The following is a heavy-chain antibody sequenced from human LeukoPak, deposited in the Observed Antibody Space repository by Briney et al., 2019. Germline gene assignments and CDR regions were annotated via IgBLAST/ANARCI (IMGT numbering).Heavy chain of an antibody. Sequence: SQTLSLTCTVSGGSISSGSYYCNWIRQPAGKGLEWIGRIYTSGSINYNPSLKSRVTISVDTSKNQFSLKLSSVTAADTAVYYCASGRQQLAHYGMDVWGQGTTVTVSS. CDR1: GGSISSGSYY. D-gene: IGHD6-13*01. CDR3: ASGRQQLAHYGMDV. J-gene: IGHJ6*02. CDR2: IYTSGSI. V-gene: IGHV4-61*02.